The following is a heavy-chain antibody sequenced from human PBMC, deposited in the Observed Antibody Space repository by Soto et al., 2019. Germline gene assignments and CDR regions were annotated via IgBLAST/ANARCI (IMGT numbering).Heavy chain of an antibody. CDR1: GGTFSSYA. V-gene: IGHV1-69*01. CDR3: TVSGWMGGHYFDY. D-gene: IGHD6-19*01. CDR2: IIPIFGTA. J-gene: IGHJ4*02. Sequence: QVQLVQSGAEVKKPGSSVKVSCKASGGTFSSYAISWVRQAPGQGLEWMGGIIPIFGTANYAQKFQGRVTITADESTSTAYMELSSLRSEDTPVYYYTVSGWMGGHYFDYWGQGTLVTVSS.